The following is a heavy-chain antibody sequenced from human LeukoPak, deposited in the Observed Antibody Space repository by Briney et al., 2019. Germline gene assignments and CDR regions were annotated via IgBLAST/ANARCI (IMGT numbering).Heavy chain of an antibody. CDR3: ARLVTVTTGDYFDY. CDR1: GYSISSGYH. D-gene: IGHD4-17*01. CDR2: IYHSGST. V-gene: IGHV4-38-2*02. Sequence: SETLSLTCTVSGYSISSGYHWGWIRQPPGKGLEWIGSIYHSGSTYYNPSLKSRVTISVDTSKNQFSLKLRSVTAADTAVYYCARLVTVTTGDYFDYWAREIWSPSP. J-gene: IGHJ4*02.